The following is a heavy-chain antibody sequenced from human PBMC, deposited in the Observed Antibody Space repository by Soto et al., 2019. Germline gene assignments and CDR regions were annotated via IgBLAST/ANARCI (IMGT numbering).Heavy chain of an antibody. J-gene: IGHJ4*02. D-gene: IGHD5-18*01. CDR1: GFTFSSYG. V-gene: IGHV3-30*18. CDR2: ISYDGSNK. Sequence: QVQLVESGGGVVQPGRSLRLSCAASGFTFSSYGMHWVRQAPGKGLEWVAVISYDGSNKYYADSVKGRFTISRDNSKNTLYLQMNSLRAEATAVYYCAKDVDTAMANWGQGTLVTVSS. CDR3: AKDVDTAMAN.